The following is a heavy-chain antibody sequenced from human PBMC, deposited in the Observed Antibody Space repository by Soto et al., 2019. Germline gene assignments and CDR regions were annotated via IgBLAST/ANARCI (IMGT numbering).Heavy chain of an antibody. D-gene: IGHD4-17*01. CDR2: ISAYNGNT. J-gene: IGHJ6*02. CDR1: GYTFTSYG. V-gene: IGHV1-18*01. Sequence: QVQLVQSGAEVKKPGASVKVSCKASGYTFTSYGISWVRQAPGQGLEWMGWISAYNGNTNYAQKPQGRVTMTTDTSTSTAYMELRSLRSDDTAVYYCARLLYGDYAPEGYYYGMDVWGQGTTVTVSS. CDR3: ARLLYGDYAPEGYYYGMDV.